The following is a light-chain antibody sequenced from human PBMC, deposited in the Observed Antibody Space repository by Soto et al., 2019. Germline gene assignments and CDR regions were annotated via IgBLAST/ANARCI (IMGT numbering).Light chain of an antibody. Sequence: QSVLTQPASVSGSPGQSITISCTGTSSDVGRYNYVSWYQQHPGKVPKLMIYEVSNRPSGVSNRFSGSKAGNTASLTISGLQAADEADYYCCSYTSSTSAVFGGGTKVTVL. V-gene: IGLV2-14*03. CDR1: SSDVGRYNY. CDR3: CSYTSSTSAV. J-gene: IGLJ3*02. CDR2: EVS.